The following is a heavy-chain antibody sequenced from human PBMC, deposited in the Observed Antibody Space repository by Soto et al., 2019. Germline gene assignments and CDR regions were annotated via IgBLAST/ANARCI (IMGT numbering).Heavy chain of an antibody. V-gene: IGHV1-8*01. J-gene: IGHJ4*02. CDR1: GDTFIKYD. CDR2: MNPSNGNA. CDR3: ARRKERSGPNYFDV. Sequence: EASVKVSCKASGDTFIKYDINWVRQATGQGLEWMGWMNPSNGNAGYAQNFRGRVTMTSNTSITTAYMELSGLRYEDTAVYYCARRKERSGPNYFDVWGQGTLVTV. D-gene: IGHD6-25*01.